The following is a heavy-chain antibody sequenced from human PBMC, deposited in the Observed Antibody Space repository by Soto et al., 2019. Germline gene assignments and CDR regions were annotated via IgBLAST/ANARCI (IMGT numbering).Heavy chain of an antibody. J-gene: IGHJ4*02. D-gene: IGHD3-10*01. CDR3: ALIGEGYFDY. V-gene: IGHV4-34*01. Sequence: PSETLSLTCAVYGGSFSGYYWSWIRQPPGKGLEWIGEINHSGSTNYNPSLKSRVTISVDTSKNQFSLKLSSVTAADTAVYYCALIGEGYFDYWGQGTLVTVSS. CDR2: INHSGST. CDR1: GGSFSGYY.